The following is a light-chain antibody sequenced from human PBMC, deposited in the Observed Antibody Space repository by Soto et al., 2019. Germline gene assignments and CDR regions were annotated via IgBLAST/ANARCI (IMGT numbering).Light chain of an antibody. CDR2: GAS. V-gene: IGKV3-20*01. CDR3: QQYGSSPGT. J-gene: IGKJ1*01. CDR1: QSVSSSY. Sequence: ELVLTQSPGTLSLSPGERATLSCRASQSVSSSYLAWYQQKPGQAPRLLIYGASSRATGIPDRFSGSGSGTDFTLTISRLEPADFAVYYCQQYGSSPGTFGQGTKVDIK.